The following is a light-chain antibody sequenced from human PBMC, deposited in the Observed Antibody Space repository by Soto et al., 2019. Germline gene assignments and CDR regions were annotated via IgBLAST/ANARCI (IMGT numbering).Light chain of an antibody. V-gene: IGKV1-39*01. Sequence: DIQMTQSPFSLSASVGERVTITCRASQDISTYLNWYQQKPGQAPNLLIYGESSLQSGVPSRFSGSGSGTEFSLTISSLQPEDRATYYCQQRHSFPWTFGQGTKVHIK. J-gene: IGKJ1*01. CDR2: GES. CDR1: QDISTY. CDR3: QQRHSFPWT.